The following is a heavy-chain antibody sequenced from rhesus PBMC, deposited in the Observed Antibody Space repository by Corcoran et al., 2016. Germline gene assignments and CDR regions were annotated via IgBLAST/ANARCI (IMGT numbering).Heavy chain of an antibody. CDR3: ARDSEPGGYTVGTVIFFFDY. Sequence: QVQLQESGPGLVKPSETLSLTCAVSGYSISSGYGWSWIRQPPGKGLEWIGYIGGRSSTTNHNTSHKSRVTISKDTSKDPCARKRRAVTAADTAVNYCARDSEPGGYTVGTVIFFFDYWGQGVLVTVSS. D-gene: IGHD5-42*01. V-gene: IGHV4-127*01. J-gene: IGHJ4*01. CDR2: IGGRSSTT. CDR1: GYSISSGYG.